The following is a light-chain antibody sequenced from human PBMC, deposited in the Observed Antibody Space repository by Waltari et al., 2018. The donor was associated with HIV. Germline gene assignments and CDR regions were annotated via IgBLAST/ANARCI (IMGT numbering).Light chain of an antibody. Sequence: QSALTQPASVSGSPGQSITISSPGTSSDVGASNLVSWYQQHPGKAPKLMIFELTKPPSGISDRFSGSRSGNTASLTISGLQAEDEGDYYCCSYTGTGVVFGGGTKLTVL. CDR1: SSDVGASNL. J-gene: IGLJ2*01. CDR3: CSYTGTGVV. CDR2: ELT. V-gene: IGLV2-23*02.